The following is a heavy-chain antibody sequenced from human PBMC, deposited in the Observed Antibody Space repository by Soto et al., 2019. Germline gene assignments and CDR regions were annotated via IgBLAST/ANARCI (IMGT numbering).Heavy chain of an antibody. CDR3: AIHETVNRQYYNGMDF. Sequence: GESLKISCEGSGYSFTSYWIAWVRQMPGKGLEWMGIIYPGDSETRYSPSFQGQVTISADKSISTAYLQWSSLKASDTAMYYCAIHETVNRQYYNGMDFWDQRTSVT. CDR1: GYSFTSYW. CDR2: IYPGDSET. V-gene: IGHV5-51*01. J-gene: IGHJ6*02. D-gene: IGHD4-4*01.